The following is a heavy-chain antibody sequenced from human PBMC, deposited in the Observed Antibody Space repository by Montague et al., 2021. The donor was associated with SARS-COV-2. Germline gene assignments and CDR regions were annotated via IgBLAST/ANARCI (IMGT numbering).Heavy chain of an antibody. Sequence: PALVKPTQTLTLTCTFSGFSLSTPNVGVAWIRQPPGKALEWLAVIYSNGDKRYSPSLQRRLTITKDTSRNQVVLSLTNMDPLDTATYYCAHLIRYYDIFTGIPFDDWGQGTQVTVSS. CDR1: GFSLSTPNVG. V-gene: IGHV2-5*01. J-gene: IGHJ4*02. CDR3: AHLIRYYDIFTGIPFDD. D-gene: IGHD3-9*01. CDR2: IYSNGDK.